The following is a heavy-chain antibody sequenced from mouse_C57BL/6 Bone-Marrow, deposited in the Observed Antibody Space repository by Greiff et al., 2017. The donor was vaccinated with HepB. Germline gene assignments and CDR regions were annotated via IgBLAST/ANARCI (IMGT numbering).Heavy chain of an antibody. D-gene: IGHD1-1*01. Sequence: EVQVVESGPGLVKPSQSLSLTCSVTGYSITSGYYWNWIRQFPGNKLEWMGYISYDGSNNYNPSLKNRISITRDTSKNQFFLKLNSVTTEDTATYYCARGRSSDYWYFDVWGTGTTVTVSS. J-gene: IGHJ1*03. V-gene: IGHV3-6*01. CDR1: GYSITSGYY. CDR3: ARGRSSDYWYFDV. CDR2: ISYDGSN.